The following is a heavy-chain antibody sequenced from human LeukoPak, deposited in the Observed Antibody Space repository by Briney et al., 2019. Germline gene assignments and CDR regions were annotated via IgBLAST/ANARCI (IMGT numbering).Heavy chain of an antibody. CDR1: GGSFSGYY. CDR2: INHSGST. Sequence: SETLSLTCAVYGGSFSGYYWSWIRQPPGKGLEWIGEINHSGSTNYNPSLKSRVTISVDTSKNKFSLKLSSVTAADTAVYYCARTEVVPADKRGDYFDYWGQGNLVTVSS. CDR3: ARTEVVPADKRGDYFDY. D-gene: IGHD2-2*01. V-gene: IGHV4-34*01. J-gene: IGHJ4*02.